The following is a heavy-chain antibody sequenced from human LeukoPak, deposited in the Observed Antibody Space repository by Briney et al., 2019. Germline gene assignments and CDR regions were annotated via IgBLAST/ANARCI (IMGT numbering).Heavy chain of an antibody. Sequence: GGSLRLSCAASGFSFSGSAIHWVRQASGEGLGWVGRIRSKADNYATEYAASVKGRFIISRDDSKNTTFLQMNSLKTEDTAVYYCTRVTTVAASDFDYWGQGTQVTVSA. D-gene: IGHD6-19*01. V-gene: IGHV3-73*01. CDR1: GFSFSGSA. J-gene: IGHJ4*02. CDR2: IRSKADNYAT. CDR3: TRVTTVAASDFDY.